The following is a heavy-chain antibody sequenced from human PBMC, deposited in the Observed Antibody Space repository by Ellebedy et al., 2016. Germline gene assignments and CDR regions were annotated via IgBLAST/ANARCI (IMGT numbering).Heavy chain of an antibody. CDR1: GGSLSSTNDH. CDR2: IYYTGTT. D-gene: IGHD6-19*01. Sequence: SETLSLXCAVSGGSLSSTNDHWGWVRQPPGKGLEWIGNIYYTGTTYYNPSLKSRVTISVDTSKNQFSLNVSSVTAADTAVYYCAKAGADSFHGLDVWGQGATVTVSS. CDR3: AKAGADSFHGLDV. V-gene: IGHV4-39*07. J-gene: IGHJ6*02.